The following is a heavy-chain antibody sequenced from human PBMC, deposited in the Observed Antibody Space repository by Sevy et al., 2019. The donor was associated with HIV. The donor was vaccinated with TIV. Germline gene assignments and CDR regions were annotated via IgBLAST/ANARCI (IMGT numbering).Heavy chain of an antibody. CDR2: ISYDGSNK. CDR1: GFTFNTYA. Sequence: GGSLRLSCAASGFTFNTYAMHWARQAPGKGLEWVALISYDGSNKYYADSVKGRFTISRDNSKNTLYLQMNSLRAEDTAVYYSARGGSYSSGWFRGGMDVWGQGTTVTVSS. V-gene: IGHV3-30-3*01. CDR3: ARGGSYSSGWFRGGMDV. J-gene: IGHJ6*02. D-gene: IGHD6-19*01.